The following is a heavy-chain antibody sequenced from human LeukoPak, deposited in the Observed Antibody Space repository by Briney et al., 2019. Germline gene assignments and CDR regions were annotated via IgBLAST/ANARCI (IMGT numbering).Heavy chain of an antibody. V-gene: IGHV3-30*18. Sequence: PGGSLRLSCAASGFTFSSYGMHWVRQAPGKGLEWVAVISYDGSNKYYADSVKGRFTISRDNSKNTLYLQMNSLRAEDTAVYYCAKDGATAMAFDYWGQGTLVTVPS. J-gene: IGHJ4*02. CDR3: AKDGATAMAFDY. CDR2: ISYDGSNK. CDR1: GFTFSSYG. D-gene: IGHD5-18*01.